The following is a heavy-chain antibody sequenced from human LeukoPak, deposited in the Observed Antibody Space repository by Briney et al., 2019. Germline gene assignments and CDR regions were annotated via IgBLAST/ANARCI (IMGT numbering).Heavy chain of an antibody. J-gene: IGHJ4*02. Sequence: SETLSLTCTVSGGSISSYYWSLIRQPPGKGLEWIGYIYYSGSTSYNPSLKSRVTISVDTSKNQFSLKLSSVTAADTAVYYCARHKYSYGFDYWGQGTLVTVSS. CDR1: GGSISSYY. CDR2: IYYSGST. D-gene: IGHD5-18*01. CDR3: ARHKYSYGFDY. V-gene: IGHV4-59*08.